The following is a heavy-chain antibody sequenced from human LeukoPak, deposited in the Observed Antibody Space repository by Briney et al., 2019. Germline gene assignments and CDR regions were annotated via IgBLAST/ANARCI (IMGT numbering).Heavy chain of an antibody. CDR1: GYTFTSYG. Sequence: ASVKVSCKASGYTFTSYGISWVRQAPGQGLEWMGWISAYNGNTNYAQKLQGRVTMTTDTSTSTAYMELRSLRSDDTAVYYRARDLLVRPGGRVDYWGQGTLVTVSS. CDR3: ARDLLVRPGGRVDY. CDR2: ISAYNGNT. J-gene: IGHJ4*02. D-gene: IGHD6-6*01. V-gene: IGHV1-18*01.